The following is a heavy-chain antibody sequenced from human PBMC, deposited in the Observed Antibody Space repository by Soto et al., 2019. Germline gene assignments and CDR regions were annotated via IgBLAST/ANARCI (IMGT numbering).Heavy chain of an antibody. CDR1: GGSISSSSYY. J-gene: IGHJ6*03. D-gene: IGHD1-1*01. Sequence: SETLSLTCTVSGGSISSSSYYWGWIRQPPGKGLEWIGSIYYSGSTYYNPSLKSRVTISVDTSKNQFSLKLSSVTAADTAVYYCARRGLERTKQHCYYYMDVWGKGTTVTVSS. V-gene: IGHV4-39*01. CDR3: ARRGLERTKQHCYYYMDV. CDR2: IYYSGST.